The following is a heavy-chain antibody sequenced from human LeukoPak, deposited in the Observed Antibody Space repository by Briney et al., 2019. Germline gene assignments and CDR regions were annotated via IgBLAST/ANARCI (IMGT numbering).Heavy chain of an antibody. CDR1: GYTFRSHG. CDR3: ARDYYGSGSYPAFDP. J-gene: IGHJ5*02. Sequence: ASVKVSCKASGYTFRSHGITWVRQAPGQGLEWMGWISAYNGNTNYAQKLQGRVTLTTDTSTSTAYMELRSLRSDDTAVYYCARDYYGSGSYPAFDPWGQGTLVTVSS. CDR2: ISAYNGNT. D-gene: IGHD3-10*01. V-gene: IGHV1-18*01.